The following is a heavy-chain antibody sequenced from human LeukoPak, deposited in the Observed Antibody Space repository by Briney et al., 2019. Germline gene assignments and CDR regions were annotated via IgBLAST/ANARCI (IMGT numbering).Heavy chain of an antibody. J-gene: IGHJ4*02. CDR2: ISGSGGST. CDR3: AKGLGYCSSTSCYTAIDY. V-gene: IGHV3-23*01. Sequence: GGSLRLSRAASGFTFSSYAMSWVRQAPGKGLEWVSAISGSGGSTYYADSVKGRFTISRDNSKNTLYLQMNSLRAEDTAVYYCAKGLGYCSSTSCYTAIDYWGQGTLVTVSS. CDR1: GFTFSSYA. D-gene: IGHD2-2*02.